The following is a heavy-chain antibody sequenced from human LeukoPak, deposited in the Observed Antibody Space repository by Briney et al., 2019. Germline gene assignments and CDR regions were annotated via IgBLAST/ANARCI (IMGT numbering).Heavy chain of an antibody. J-gene: IGHJ6*03. CDR3: ARDPSADEDSGSYYTYYYYYMDV. D-gene: IGHD3-10*01. CDR1: GYTFTSYY. V-gene: IGHV1-46*01. CDR2: INPSGGST. Sequence: GASVKVSCKASGYTFTSYYMHWVRQAPGLGLEWMGMINPSGGSTRYAQKFQGRVTMTTDTSTSTAYMELRSLRSDDTAVYYCARDPSADEDSGSYYTYYYYYMDVWGKGTTVTVSS.